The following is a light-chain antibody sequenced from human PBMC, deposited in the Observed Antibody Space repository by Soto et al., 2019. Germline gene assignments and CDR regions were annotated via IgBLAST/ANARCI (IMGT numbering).Light chain of an antibody. V-gene: IGLV1-40*01. Sequence: QSVLTQPPSVSGAPGQRVTISCTGSSSNIGAGYDVHWYQQLPGTAPQPLIYGNSNRPSGVPDRFSGSKSGTSASLAITGLQAEDEADYYCQSYDSSPRGNVVFGGGTKLTVL. CDR3: QSYDSSPRGNVV. J-gene: IGLJ2*01. CDR2: GNS. CDR1: SSNIGAGYD.